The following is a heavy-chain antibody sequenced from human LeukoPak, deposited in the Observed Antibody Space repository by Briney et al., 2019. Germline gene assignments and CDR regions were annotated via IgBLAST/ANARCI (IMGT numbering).Heavy chain of an antibody. CDR3: AKGGYSSGWYGDH. CDR1: RFSFNTYT. D-gene: IGHD6-19*01. V-gene: IGHV3-21*04. CDR2: ISSSTSYI. Sequence: NPGGSLRLSCAASRFSFNTYTMNWVRQAPGKGLEWVSSISSSTSYIYYADSVRGRFTISRDNAKNSVYLQMNSLKAEDTALYYCAKGGYSSGWYGDHWGQGTLVTVSS. J-gene: IGHJ4*02.